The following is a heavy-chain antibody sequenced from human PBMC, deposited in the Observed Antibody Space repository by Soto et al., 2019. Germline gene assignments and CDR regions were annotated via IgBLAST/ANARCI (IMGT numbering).Heavy chain of an antibody. Sequence: SETLSLTCNFSGGSIIDFYWSWIRQSPGKRLEWIGYLYYTGSTNYNPALKSRVTISLDTSKNQFSLQVRSVTAADTAVYYCARGGGHDFRSSQAPHLDVWGQGTTVTVSS. J-gene: IGHJ6*02. V-gene: IGHV4-59*01. D-gene: IGHD3-3*01. CDR1: GGSIIDFY. CDR3: ARGGGHDFRSSQAPHLDV. CDR2: LYYTGST.